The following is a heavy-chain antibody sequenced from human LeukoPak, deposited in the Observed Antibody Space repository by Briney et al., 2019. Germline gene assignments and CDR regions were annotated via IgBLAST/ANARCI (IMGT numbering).Heavy chain of an antibody. CDR2: IYHSGST. J-gene: IGHJ4*02. CDR3: VSQKSSFDY. CDR1: GGSISSGGYS. V-gene: IGHV4-30-2*01. Sequence: SETLSLTRAVSGGSISSGGYSWSWIRQPPGKGLEWIGYIYHSGSTYYNPSLKSRVTISVDRSKNQFSLKLSSVTAADTAVYYCVSQKSSFDYWGQGTLVTVSS.